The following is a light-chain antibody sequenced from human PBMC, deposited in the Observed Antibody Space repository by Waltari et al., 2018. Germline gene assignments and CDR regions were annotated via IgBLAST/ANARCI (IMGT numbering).Light chain of an antibody. CDR3: QAWDSGTVV. Sequence: SYDLTQPPSVSVSPGQTASITCFGDKLGNKYACWYQQKPGQSPVLVIYQDSKRPSGIPERFSGSNSGNTATLTISGTQSMDEADYYCQAWDSGTVVFVGGTNLTVL. CDR1: KLGNKY. V-gene: IGLV3-1*01. J-gene: IGLJ2*01. CDR2: QDS.